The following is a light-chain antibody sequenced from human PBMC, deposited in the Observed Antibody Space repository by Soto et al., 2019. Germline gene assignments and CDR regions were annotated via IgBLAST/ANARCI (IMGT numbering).Light chain of an antibody. CDR3: PQTYIAPWA. J-gene: IGKJ1*01. CDR1: QSIINF. CDR2: AAS. Sequence: DILVTQSPPSLSASGGDRVTITCRTSQSIINFLNWYQQKPGKAPDLLIYAASTLQSGVPSRFSGSGSGTDFTRTISSLQPEDSATYDCPQTYIAPWACGQGTRVEIK. V-gene: IGKV1-39*01.